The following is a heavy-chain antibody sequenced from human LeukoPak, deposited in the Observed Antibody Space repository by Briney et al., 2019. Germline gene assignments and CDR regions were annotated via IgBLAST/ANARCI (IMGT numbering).Heavy chain of an antibody. CDR2: IRNSGSPT. CDR3: ARKFDS. V-gene: IGHV3-48*01. CDR1: GFTFSSYN. J-gene: IGHJ4*02. Sequence: PGGSLRLSCAASGFTFSSYNMNWVRHAQGTGQGWSSLIRNSGSPTYYADSVTSRFTISRDNAKNSLSLQRNSLRAEDTAVDYCARKFDSCGQGTLVTVSS.